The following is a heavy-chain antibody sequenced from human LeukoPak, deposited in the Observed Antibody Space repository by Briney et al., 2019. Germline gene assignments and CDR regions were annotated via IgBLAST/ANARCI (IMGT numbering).Heavy chain of an antibody. J-gene: IGHJ1*01. V-gene: IGHV3-30*02. CDR2: IRSDGINK. Sequence: GGSLRLSCAVSGFTFSNYGMHWVHQAPGNGLEWVAFIRSDGINKYHADSVKGRFTISRDNSKNTLYLQMNSLRAEDTAVYYCAKVGVPATGGFHHWGQGTLVTVSS. CDR3: AKVGVPATGGFHH. CDR1: GFTFSNYG. D-gene: IGHD6-13*01.